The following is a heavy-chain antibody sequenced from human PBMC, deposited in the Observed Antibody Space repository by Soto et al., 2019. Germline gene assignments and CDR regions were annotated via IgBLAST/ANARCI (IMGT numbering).Heavy chain of an antibody. V-gene: IGHV4-39*01. D-gene: IGHD6-19*01. Sequence: QLQLQESGPGLMKPSETLSLTCSVSGGSISSISYYWGWIRQPPGKGLEWIGSIYYSGSTYYNPSLKSRVTISVDTSKNQFSLKLSSVTAADTAVYYCARHFSSGWYYYYGMDVWGQGTTVTVSS. CDR3: ARHFSSGWYYYYGMDV. J-gene: IGHJ6*02. CDR2: IYYSGST. CDR1: GGSISSISYY.